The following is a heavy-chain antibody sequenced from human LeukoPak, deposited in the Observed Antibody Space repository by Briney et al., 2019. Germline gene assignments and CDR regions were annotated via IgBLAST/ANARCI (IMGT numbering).Heavy chain of an antibody. J-gene: IGHJ4*02. CDR1: GYTFTSYA. Sequence: ASVKVSCKASGYTFTSYAIHWVRQAPGQRLEWMGWISAGNGNTKYSQNFQGSVTFISNTSATTAFMELSSLRSEDAAVYYCASDILRTIGPLVSVPHFDYWGQGTLVTVSS. D-gene: IGHD3-9*01. CDR3: ASDILRTIGPLVSVPHFDY. V-gene: IGHV1-3*01. CDR2: ISAGNGNT.